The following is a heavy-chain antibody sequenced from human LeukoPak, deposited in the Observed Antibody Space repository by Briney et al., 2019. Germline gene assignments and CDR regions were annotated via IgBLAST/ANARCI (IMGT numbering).Heavy chain of an antibody. J-gene: IGHJ2*01. CDR3: ARGGGRAFWFFDL. D-gene: IGHD1-26*01. Sequence: PGGSLRLSCAASGFTFSDYTVNWVRQAPGKGLEWVSYISGNNAIYYADSVKGRFTISRDNADNSLYLRMNGLRDEDMAVYYCARGGGRAFWFFDLWGRGTLVTVSS. CDR1: GFTFSDYT. V-gene: IGHV3-48*02. CDR2: ISGNNAI.